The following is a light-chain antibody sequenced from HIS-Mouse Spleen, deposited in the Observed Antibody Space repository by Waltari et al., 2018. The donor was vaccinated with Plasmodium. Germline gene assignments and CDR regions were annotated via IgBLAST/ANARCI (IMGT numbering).Light chain of an antibody. CDR1: ALQKKY. Sequence: SYELTQPPSVSVSPGQTARITCSGDALQKKYAYWYQQKSGQAPGLVIYEDSKRPSGIPEGFSGSSSGTMATLTISGAQVEDEADYYCYSTDSSGNHRVFGGGTKLTVL. CDR3: YSTDSSGNHRV. V-gene: IGLV3-10*01. CDR2: EDS. J-gene: IGLJ3*02.